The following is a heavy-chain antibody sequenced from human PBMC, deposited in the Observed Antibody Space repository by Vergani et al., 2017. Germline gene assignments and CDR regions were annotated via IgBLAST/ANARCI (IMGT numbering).Heavy chain of an antibody. CDR1: GGSISSGGYS. Sequence: QLQLQESGSGLVKPSQTLSLTCAVSGGSISSGGYSWSWIRQPPGKGLEWIGYIYHSGSTYYNPSLKSRVTISVDRSKNQFALKLSSVTAADTAVYYCARGDSNGDRRRYYYYYYYMDVWGKGTTVTVSS. D-gene: IGHD4-11*01. V-gene: IGHV4-30-2*01. CDR3: ARGDSNGDRRRYYYYYYYMDV. CDR2: IYHSGST. J-gene: IGHJ6*03.